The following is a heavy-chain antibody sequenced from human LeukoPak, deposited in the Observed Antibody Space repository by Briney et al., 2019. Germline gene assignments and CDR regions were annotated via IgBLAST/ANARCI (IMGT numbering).Heavy chain of an antibody. CDR2: IIPIFGTA. CDR3: GRVPVSRYYGPVYGMDV. V-gene: IGHV1-69*13. CDR1: GGTFSSYA. J-gene: IGHJ6*02. Sequence: ASVKVSCKASGGTFSSYAISWVRQAPGQGLEWMGGIIPIFGTANYAQKFQGRVTITADESTSTAYMELSSLRSEDTAVYYCGRVPVSRYYGPVYGMDVWGQGTTVTVSS. D-gene: IGHD3-10*01.